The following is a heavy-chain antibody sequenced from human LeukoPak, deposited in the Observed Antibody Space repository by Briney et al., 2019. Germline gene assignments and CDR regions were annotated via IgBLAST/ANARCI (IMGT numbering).Heavy chain of an antibody. D-gene: IGHD4-17*01. CDR1: GGSISSYY. CDR3: ARDCDYAAFDI. J-gene: IGHJ3*02. CDR2: IYYSGST. V-gene: IGHV4-59*01. Sequence: SETLSLTCTVSGGSISSYYWSWIRQPPGKGLEWIGYIYYSGSTNYNPSLKSRVTISVDTPKNQFSLKLSSVTAADTAVYYCARDCDYAAFDIWGQGTMVTVSS.